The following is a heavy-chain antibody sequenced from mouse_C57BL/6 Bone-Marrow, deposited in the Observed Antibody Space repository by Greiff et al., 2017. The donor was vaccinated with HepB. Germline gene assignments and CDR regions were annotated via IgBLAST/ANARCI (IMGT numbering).Heavy chain of an antibody. J-gene: IGHJ3*01. CDR2: IDPENGDT. V-gene: IGHV14-4*01. CDR1: GFNIKDDY. CDR3: TGDSSGYVGFAY. Sequence: EVKLMESGAELVRPGASVKLSCTASGFNIKDDYMLWVKQRPEQGLEWIGWIDPENGDTEYASKFQGKATITADTSSNTAYLQLSSLTSEDTAVYYCTGDSSGYVGFAYWGQGTLVTVSA. D-gene: IGHD3-2*02.